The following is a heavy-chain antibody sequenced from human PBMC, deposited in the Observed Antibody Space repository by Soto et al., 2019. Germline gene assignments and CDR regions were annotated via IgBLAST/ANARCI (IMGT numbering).Heavy chain of an antibody. CDR2: IHPRGST. CDR1: GGSISTNNW. D-gene: IGHD2-15*01. J-gene: IGHJ4*02. CDR3: ARLGYCSDGTCYNFDH. V-gene: IGHV4-4*02. Sequence: PSETLSLTCAVSGGSISTNNWWSWVRQPPGKGLEWIGEIHPRGSTNYNPSLRSRVTMSLDKSKDQFSLRLNSVTAADTAVYYCARLGYCSDGTCYNFDHRGQGTLVTVSS.